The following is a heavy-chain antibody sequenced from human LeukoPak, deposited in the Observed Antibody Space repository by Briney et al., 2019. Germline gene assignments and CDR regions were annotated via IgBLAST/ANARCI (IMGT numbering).Heavy chain of an antibody. V-gene: IGHV4-59*11. CDR1: GGSISSHY. D-gene: IGHD6-19*01. Sequence: SETLSLTCTVSGGSISSHYWSWIRQPPGKGLEWIGYIYLSGNTNYNPSLKSRLTISVDTSKNQFSLKLSSATAADTAVYYCARLTWDSSGWHFDYWGQGTLVTVSS. CDR3: ARLTWDSSGWHFDY. J-gene: IGHJ4*02. CDR2: IYLSGNT.